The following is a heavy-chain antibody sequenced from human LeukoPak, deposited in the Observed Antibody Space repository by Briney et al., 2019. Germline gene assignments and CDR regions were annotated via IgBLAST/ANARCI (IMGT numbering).Heavy chain of an antibody. CDR2: ISYDGSNK. CDR3: AKDTIDY. CDR1: GLTFSSYG. J-gene: IGHJ4*02. V-gene: IGHV3-30*18. Sequence: PGGSLRLSCAASGLTFSSYGMHWVRQAPGKGLEWVAVISYDGSNKYYADSVKGRFTISRDNSKNTLYLQMNSLRAEDTAVYYCAKDTIDYWGQGTLVTVSS.